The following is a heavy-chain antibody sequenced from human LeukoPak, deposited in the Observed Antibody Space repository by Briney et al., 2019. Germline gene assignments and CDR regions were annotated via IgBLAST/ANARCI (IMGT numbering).Heavy chain of an antibody. CDR2: MNPNSGNT. CDR3: ARGYYDSNHLDY. V-gene: IGHV1-8*01. Sequence: ASVKVSCKASGYTFTSYDINWVRQATGQGLEWMGRMNPNSGNTGYAQKFQGRVTMTRNTSISTAYMELSSLRSEDTAVYYCARGYYDSNHLDYWGQGTLVTVSS. D-gene: IGHD3-22*01. J-gene: IGHJ4*02. CDR1: GYTFTSYD.